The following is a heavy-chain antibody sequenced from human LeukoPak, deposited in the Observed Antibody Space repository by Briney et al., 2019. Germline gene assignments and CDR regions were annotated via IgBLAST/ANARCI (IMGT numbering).Heavy chain of an antibody. V-gene: IGHV1-2*06. D-gene: IGHD5-18*01. CDR1: GYTFTGYY. J-gene: IGHJ4*02. CDR3: ARGLSRHQLWLDY. CDR2: INPNSGGT. Sequence: GASVKVSCKASGYTFTGYYMHWVRQAPGQGLEWMGRINPNSGGTNYAQKFQGRVTMTRDTSISTAYMELSRLRSDDTAVYYCARGLSRHQLWLDYWGQGTLVTVSS.